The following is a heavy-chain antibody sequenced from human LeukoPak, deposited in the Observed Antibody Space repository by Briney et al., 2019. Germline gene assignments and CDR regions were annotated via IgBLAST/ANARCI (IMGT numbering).Heavy chain of an antibody. J-gene: IGHJ4*02. CDR1: GGTFSSYA. CDR2: TIPILGIA. V-gene: IGHV1-69*04. CDR3: ARDVRIGGTYYFDY. D-gene: IGHD3-10*01. Sequence: SVKVSCKASGGTFSSYAISWVRQAPGQGLEWMGRTIPILGIANYAQKFQGRVTITADKSTSTAYMELSSLRSEDTAVYYCARDVRIGGTYYFDYWGQGTLVTVSS.